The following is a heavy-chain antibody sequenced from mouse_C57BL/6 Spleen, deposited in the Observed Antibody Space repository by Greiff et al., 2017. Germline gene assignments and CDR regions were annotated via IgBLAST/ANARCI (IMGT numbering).Heavy chain of an antibody. CDR3: ARREYGGNSAWFAY. J-gene: IGHJ3*01. CDR2: ISYSGST. Sequence: DVQLQESGPGMVKPSQSLSLTCTVTGYSITSGYDWHWIRHFPGNKLEWMGYISYSGSTNYNPSLKSRISITHDTSKNHFFLKLNSVTTEETATYYCARREYGGNSAWFAYWGQGTLVTVSA. CDR1: GYSITSGYD. D-gene: IGHD1-1*02. V-gene: IGHV3-1*01.